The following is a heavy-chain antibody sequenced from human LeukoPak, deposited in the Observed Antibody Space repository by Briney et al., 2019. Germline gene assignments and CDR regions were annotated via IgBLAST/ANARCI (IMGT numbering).Heavy chain of an antibody. CDR1: GFTFSSYG. V-gene: IGHV3-33*01. CDR3: ARDSLATTSDY. CDR2: IWYDGSNK. D-gene: IGHD1-26*01. J-gene: IGHJ4*02. Sequence: PGGSLRLSCAASGFTFSSYGMHWVRQAPGKGLEWVAVIWYDGSNKYYADSVKGRFTISRDNSKNTLYLQMNSLRAEDTAVYYCARDSLATTSDYWGQGTLVTVSS.